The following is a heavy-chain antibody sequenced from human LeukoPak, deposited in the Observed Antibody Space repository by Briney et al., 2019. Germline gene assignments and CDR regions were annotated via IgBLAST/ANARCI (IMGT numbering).Heavy chain of an antibody. CDR3: ARASSSGWYVDY. V-gene: IGHV3-21*01. D-gene: IGHD6-19*01. J-gene: IGHJ4*02. CDR2: ISSSSSYI. CDR1: GFTFSSYS. Sequence: GGSLRLSCAASGFTFSSYSMNWVRQAPGKGLEWVSSISSSSSYIYYADSVKGRFTISRDNAKNSLYLQMNSLRAEDTAVYYCARASSSGWYVDYWGQGTLVTVSS.